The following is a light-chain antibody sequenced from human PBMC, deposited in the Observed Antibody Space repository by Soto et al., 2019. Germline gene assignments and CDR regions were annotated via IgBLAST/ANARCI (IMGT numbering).Light chain of an antibody. CDR3: QQYNDWWT. Sequence: EIVMTQSPATLSVSPGGRATLSCRASQSISDTLAWYQQKPGQAPRLLIHGASTRATGFPARFSGSGSGTEFTLTISSLQSEDFAVYYCQQYNDWWTFGQGTKVDIK. CDR2: GAS. V-gene: IGKV3-15*01. J-gene: IGKJ1*01. CDR1: QSISDT.